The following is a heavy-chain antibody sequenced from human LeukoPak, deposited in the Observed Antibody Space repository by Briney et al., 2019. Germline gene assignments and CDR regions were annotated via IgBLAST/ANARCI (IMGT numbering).Heavy chain of an antibody. J-gene: IGHJ5*02. CDR1: GFTFSDYY. CDR2: ISSSGSTI. CDR3: ARDATSTTYAHALKAFDP. Sequence: PGGSLRLSCAASGFTFSDYYMSWIRQAPGKGLEWVSYISSSGSTIYYADSVKGRFTISRDNAKNSLYLQMNSLRAEDTAVYYCARDATSTTYAHALKAFDPWGQGTLVTVSS. V-gene: IGHV3-11*04. D-gene: IGHD1-14*01.